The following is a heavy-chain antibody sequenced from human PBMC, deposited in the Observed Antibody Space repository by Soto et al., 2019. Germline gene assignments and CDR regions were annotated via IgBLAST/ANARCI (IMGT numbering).Heavy chain of an antibody. V-gene: IGHV1-18*01. Sequence: QVQLVQSGAEVKKPGASVKVSCKTSGYPFTSYGINWVRQAPGQGPEWMGWISAYNGKTSYTQKFQGRVTMTTDTSTSTAYMELRSLRSDDTAVSCARDRLIAVTGLLHYWGQGTLVTVSS. CDR1: GYPFTSYG. CDR3: ARDRLIAVTGLLHY. J-gene: IGHJ4*02. D-gene: IGHD6-19*01. CDR2: ISAYNGKT.